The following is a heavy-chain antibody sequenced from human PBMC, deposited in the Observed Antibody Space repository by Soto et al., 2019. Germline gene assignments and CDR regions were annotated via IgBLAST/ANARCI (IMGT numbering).Heavy chain of an antibody. V-gene: IGHV4-59*01. CDR3: ARAVPYDFCRTDAFDI. J-gene: IGHJ3*02. CDR1: GGSISSYY. D-gene: IGHD3-3*01. Sequence: QVQLQESGPGLEKPSETLSLTCTVSGGSISSYYWSWIRQPPGKGLEWIGCIYYSGGTNYNPSLKSRATISVDTSKNQFSLKLSSVTAADTAVYYCARAVPYDFCRTDAFDIWRQGTMVTVSS. CDR2: IYYSGGT.